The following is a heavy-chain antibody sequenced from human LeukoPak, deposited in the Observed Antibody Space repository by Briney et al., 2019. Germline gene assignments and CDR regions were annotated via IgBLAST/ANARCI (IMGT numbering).Heavy chain of an antibody. CDR3: AKGTHYYDSSGYWGAFDI. J-gene: IGHJ3*02. CDR2: ISSSGINI. CDR1: GFTFRSHE. Sequence: GSLRLSCAASGFTFRSHEMNWVRQAPGKGLEWVSYISSSGINIYYADSLKGRFTISRDNAKNSLYLQMNSLRAEDTAVYYCAKGTHYYDSSGYWGAFDIWGQGTMVTVPS. V-gene: IGHV3-48*03. D-gene: IGHD3-22*01.